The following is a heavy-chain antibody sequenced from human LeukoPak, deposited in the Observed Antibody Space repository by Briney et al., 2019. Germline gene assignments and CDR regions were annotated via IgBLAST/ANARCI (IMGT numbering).Heavy chain of an antibody. CDR2: IYYSGST. J-gene: IGHJ5*02. Sequence: PSETLSLTCTVSGGSISSYYWSWIRQPPGKGLEWIGYIYYSGSTNYNPSLKSRVTISVDTSKNQFSLKLSSVTAADTAVYYCARGHYYDSSGYYGQGWFDPWGQGTLVTVSS. CDR3: ARGHYYDSSGYYGQGWFDP. D-gene: IGHD3-22*01. V-gene: IGHV4-59*01. CDR1: GGSISSYY.